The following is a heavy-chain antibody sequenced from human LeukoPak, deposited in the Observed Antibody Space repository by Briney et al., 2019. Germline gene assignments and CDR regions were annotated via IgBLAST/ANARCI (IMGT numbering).Heavy chain of an antibody. J-gene: IGHJ6*03. Sequence: GGSLRLSCVASGFTFSNYWMSWVRQAPGKGLEWVANVKQEGSEKNYVGSMKGRFTISRDNAKNSLYLQMNSLRADDTAVYYCARDVQYYMDVWGKGTTVTVSS. CDR1: GFTFSNYW. V-gene: IGHV3-7*01. CDR2: VKQEGSEK. D-gene: IGHD1-1*01. CDR3: ARDVQYYMDV.